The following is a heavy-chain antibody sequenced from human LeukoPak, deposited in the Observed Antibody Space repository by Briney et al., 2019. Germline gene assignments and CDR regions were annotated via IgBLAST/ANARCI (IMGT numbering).Heavy chain of an antibody. CDR2: IIPIFGTA. V-gene: IGHV1-69*13. J-gene: IGHJ4*02. D-gene: IGHD3-9*01. CDR1: GGTFSSYV. Sequence: ASVKVSCKASGGTFSSYVISWVRQAPGQGLEWMGGIIPIFGTANYAQKFQGRVTITADESTSTAYMELSSLRSEDTAVYYRASPGRYYDILTGNYYFDYWGQGTLVTVSS. CDR3: ASPGRYYDILTGNYYFDY.